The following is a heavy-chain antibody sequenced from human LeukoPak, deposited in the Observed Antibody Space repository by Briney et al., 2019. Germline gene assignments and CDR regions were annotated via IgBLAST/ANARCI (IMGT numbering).Heavy chain of an antibody. CDR2: MNPNSGNT. CDR1: GYTFTSYD. V-gene: IGHV1-8*01. J-gene: IGHJ4*02. Sequence: ASVKVSCKASGYTFTSYDINWVRQATGQGLEWMGWMNPNSGNTGYAQKFQGRVTMTKNTSISTAYMELSSLRSEDTAVYYCARVFTMVRGSSPSYFDYWGQGTLVTVSS. D-gene: IGHD3-10*01. CDR3: ARVFTMVRGSSPSYFDY.